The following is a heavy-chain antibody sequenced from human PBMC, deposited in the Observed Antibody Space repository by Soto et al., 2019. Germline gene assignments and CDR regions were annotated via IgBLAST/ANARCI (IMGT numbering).Heavy chain of an antibody. CDR2: INPNGGDT. CDR1: GYTFTYYH. V-gene: IGHV1-46*01. CDR3: ARGPPTGVTGTYYYYGMDV. Sequence: GASVKVSCKASGYTFTYYHVHWVRQAPGQGLEWMGIINPNGGDTTYAQKFQGRVTITADESTSTAYMELSSLRSEDTAVYYCARGPPTGVTGTYYYYGMDVWGQGTTVTVSS. D-gene: IGHD1-20*01. J-gene: IGHJ6*02.